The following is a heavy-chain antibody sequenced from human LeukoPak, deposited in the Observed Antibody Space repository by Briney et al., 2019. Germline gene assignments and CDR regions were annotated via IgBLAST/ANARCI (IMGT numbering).Heavy chain of an antibody. Sequence: ASVKVSCKASGYTFTGYYMHWVRQAPGQGLEWMGWMNPNSGNTGYAQKFQGRVTMTRNTSISTAYMELSSLRSEDTAVYYCVRGPPHYGMDVWGQGTTVTVSS. CDR1: GYTFTGYY. J-gene: IGHJ6*02. V-gene: IGHV1-8*02. CDR2: MNPNSGNT. CDR3: VRGPPHYGMDV.